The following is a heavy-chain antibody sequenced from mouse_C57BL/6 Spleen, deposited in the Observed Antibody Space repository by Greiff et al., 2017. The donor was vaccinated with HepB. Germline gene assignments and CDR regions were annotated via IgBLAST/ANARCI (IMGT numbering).Heavy chain of an antibody. Sequence: QVQLQQPGAELVMPGASVKLSCKASGYTFTSYWMHWVKQRPGQGLEWIGEIDPSDSYTNYNQKFKGKSTLTVDKSSSTAYMQLSSLTSEDSAVYYCARGRLPYFDYWGQGTTLTVSS. J-gene: IGHJ2*01. D-gene: IGHD2-4*01. CDR1: GYTFTSYW. CDR2: IDPSDSYT. CDR3: ARGRLPYFDY. V-gene: IGHV1-69*01.